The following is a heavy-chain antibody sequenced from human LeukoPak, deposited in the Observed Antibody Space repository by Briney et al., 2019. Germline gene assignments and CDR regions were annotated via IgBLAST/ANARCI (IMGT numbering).Heavy chain of an antibody. Sequence: GGSLRLSCAASGFTFSSYGMHWVRQAPGKGLEWVAFIRYDGSNKYYADSVKGRFTISRDNSKNTLYLQMNSLRVEDTAVYYCAKDLLLYYYYMDVWGKGTTVTVSS. CDR3: AKDLLLYYYYMDV. CDR2: IRYDGSNK. CDR1: GFTFSSYG. V-gene: IGHV3-30*02. J-gene: IGHJ6*03.